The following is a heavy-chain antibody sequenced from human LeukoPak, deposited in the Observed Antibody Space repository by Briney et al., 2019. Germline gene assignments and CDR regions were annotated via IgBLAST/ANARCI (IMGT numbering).Heavy chain of an antibody. J-gene: IGHJ4*02. CDR2: ISVSGGST. V-gene: IGHV3-23*01. CDR1: GVTFSSYA. CDR3: AKDRVPYYYDSSRNPFFDY. D-gene: IGHD3-22*01. Sequence: GGSLRLSCAASGVTFSSYAMSWVRQAPGKGLEWVSAISVSGGSTYYADSLRGRVTISRDNSKNTLYLQMTRLRAKDTDVYYCAKDRVPYYYDSSRNPFFDYWGQGTLVTVSS.